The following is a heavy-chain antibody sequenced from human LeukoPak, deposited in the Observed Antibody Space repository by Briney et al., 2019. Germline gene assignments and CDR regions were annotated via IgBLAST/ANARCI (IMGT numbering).Heavy chain of an antibody. D-gene: IGHD3-10*01. Sequence: SETLSLTCTVSGGSISSSSYYWGWIRQPPGKGLQWIGSFYYSGSTYYNPSLKSRVTISVDTSKNQFSLILTSVTVADTAVYYCARDGASYYDHWGQGILVTVTS. CDR2: FYYSGST. J-gene: IGHJ5*02. CDR1: GGSISSSSYY. V-gene: IGHV4-39*07. CDR3: ARDGASYYDH.